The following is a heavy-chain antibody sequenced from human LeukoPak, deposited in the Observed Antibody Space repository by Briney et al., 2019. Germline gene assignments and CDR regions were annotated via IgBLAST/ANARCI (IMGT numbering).Heavy chain of an antibody. Sequence: GGSLRLSCAASGFIFSSYAMHWIRQAPGKGLEWVANIKEDGSEKYYVDSVKGRFSISRDNAKNSLYLQMNSLRVEDTAVYYCARTTTGDYWGQGTLVTVSS. CDR2: IKEDGSEK. CDR3: ARTTTGDY. CDR1: GFIFSSYA. D-gene: IGHD1-7*01. V-gene: IGHV3-7*03. J-gene: IGHJ4*02.